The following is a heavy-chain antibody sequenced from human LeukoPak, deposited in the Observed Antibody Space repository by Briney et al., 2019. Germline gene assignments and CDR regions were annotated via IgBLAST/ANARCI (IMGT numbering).Heavy chain of an antibody. D-gene: IGHD2-21*01. V-gene: IGHV4-34*01. J-gene: IGHJ4*02. CDR2: INHSGST. CDR3: ARESMDGDYFDY. CDR1: GGSFSGYY. Sequence: PSETLSLTCAVYGGSFSGYYWSWIRQPPGKGLEWIGEINHSGSTNYNPSLKGRVTISVDTSKNQFSLKLSSVTAADTAVYYCARESMDGDYFDYWGQGTLVTVSS.